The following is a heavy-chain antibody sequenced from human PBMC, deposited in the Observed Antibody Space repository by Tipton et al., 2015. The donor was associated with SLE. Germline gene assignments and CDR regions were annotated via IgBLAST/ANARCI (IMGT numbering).Heavy chain of an antibody. J-gene: IGHJ6*02. Sequence: QSGPEVKKPGASVKVSCKASGYTFTSYGISWVRQAPGQGLEWMGWISAYNGNTNYAQKLQGRVTMTTDTSTSTAYMELRSLRSDDTAVYYCARGVPGVVVVAATRQRDYYYGMDVWGQGTTVTVSS. D-gene: IGHD2-15*01. CDR3: ARGVPGVVVVAATRQRDYYYGMDV. CDR2: ISAYNGNT. CDR1: GYTFTSYG. V-gene: IGHV1-18*01.